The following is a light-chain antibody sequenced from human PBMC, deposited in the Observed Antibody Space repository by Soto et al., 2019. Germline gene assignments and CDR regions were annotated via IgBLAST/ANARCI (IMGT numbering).Light chain of an antibody. Sequence: DVVLTQSPLSLPVNFGQPASISCRSSKSLVYSDGNTHLSWFHQRPGQSPRRLIYRVSSGDSGVPDRFRGSGSGTDFTLEISRVEAEDVGIYFCTQGTHWPRTFGQGTKVEVK. CDR1: KSLVYSDGNTH. J-gene: IGKJ1*01. CDR2: RVS. CDR3: TQGTHWPRT. V-gene: IGKV2-30*01.